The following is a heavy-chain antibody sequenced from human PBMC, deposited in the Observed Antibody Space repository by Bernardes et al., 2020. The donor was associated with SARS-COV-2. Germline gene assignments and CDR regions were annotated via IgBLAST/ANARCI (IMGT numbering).Heavy chain of an antibody. CDR2: IYSGTDI. D-gene: IGHD5-12*01. Sequence: SLILSCAASGFTVSNDFINWVRQAPGQGLEWVSGIYSGTDIKYADSVKGRFTISRDNSKNTVYLQMNSLRPEDTAVYYCARDLTIMGMDIWGHGTTVKVSS. CDR3: ARDLTIMGMDI. CDR1: GFTVSNDF. V-gene: IGHV3-66*02. J-gene: IGHJ6*02.